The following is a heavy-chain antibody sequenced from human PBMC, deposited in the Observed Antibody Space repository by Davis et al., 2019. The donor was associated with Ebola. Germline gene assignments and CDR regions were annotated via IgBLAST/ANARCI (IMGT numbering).Heavy chain of an antibody. CDR1: GFTFSSYA. V-gene: IGHV3-7*03. Sequence: LSLTCAASGFTFSSYAMHWVRQAPGKGLEWVANIRQDGNEKYYVESVKGRFTISRDNAKNSLFLQMDSLRAEDTAVYYCGRDGVAAAVDWWGQGTLVTVSS. J-gene: IGHJ4*02. D-gene: IGHD2-2*01. CDR3: GRDGVAAAVDW. CDR2: IRQDGNEK.